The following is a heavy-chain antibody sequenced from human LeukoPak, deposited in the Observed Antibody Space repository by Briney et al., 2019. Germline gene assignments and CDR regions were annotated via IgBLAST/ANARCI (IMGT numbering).Heavy chain of an antibody. Sequence: SETLSLTCTVSGGSISSYYWSWIRQPPGNGLEWIGYIYYSGSTNYNPSLKSRVTISVDTSKNQFSLKLSSVTAADTAVYYCARDRWLTDAFDIWGQGTMVTVSS. CDR3: ARDRWLTDAFDI. CDR2: IYYSGST. J-gene: IGHJ3*02. V-gene: IGHV4-59*01. D-gene: IGHD5-24*01. CDR1: GGSISSYY.